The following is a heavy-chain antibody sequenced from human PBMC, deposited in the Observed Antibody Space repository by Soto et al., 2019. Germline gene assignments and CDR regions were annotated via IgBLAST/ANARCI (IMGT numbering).Heavy chain of an antibody. CDR3: ARSLEYMGPSTGYYYAMDV. CDR1: GGTFSSYP. J-gene: IGHJ6*02. CDR2: LTPTLCPA. D-gene: IGHD6-6*01. Sequence: SVNVSYKASGGTFSSYPISCVRLAPGEGREGMGGLTPTLCPANYEQKFQGRVAITADKSTSTVNMQLSSLRSEDTAVYSCARSLEYMGPSTGYYYAMDVWGQGTPVTVSS. V-gene: IGHV1-69*06.